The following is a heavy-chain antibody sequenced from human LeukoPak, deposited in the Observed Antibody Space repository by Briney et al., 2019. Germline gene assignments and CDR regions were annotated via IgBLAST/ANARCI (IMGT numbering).Heavy chain of an antibody. D-gene: IGHD5-24*01. CDR3: VREERGMAIDY. CDR1: GFIFRNYA. CDR2: ISSSGDNT. J-gene: IGHJ4*02. Sequence: GGSLRLSCAASGFIFRNYAMHWVRQAPGKGLEYVSAISSSGDNTYYGDSVKGRFTISRDNSKNTLSLQMSSLRVEDTAVYYCVREERGMAIDYWGQGTLVTVSS. V-gene: IGHV3-64*02.